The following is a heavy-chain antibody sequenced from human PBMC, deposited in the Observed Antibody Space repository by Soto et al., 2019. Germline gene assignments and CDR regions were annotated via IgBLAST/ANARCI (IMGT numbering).Heavy chain of an antibody. CDR3: ARDLGYSYGFYYYYYVMSF. J-gene: IGHJ6*02. D-gene: IGHD5-18*01. CDR2: IYYSGST. Sequence: SETLSLTCTVSGGSISSYYWSWIRQPPGKGLEWIGYIYYSGSTNYNPSLKSRVTISVDTSKNQFSLKLSSVTAADTAVYYCARDLGYSYGFYYYYYVMSFWAKGPRSPSP. CDR1: GGSISSYY. V-gene: IGHV4-59*01.